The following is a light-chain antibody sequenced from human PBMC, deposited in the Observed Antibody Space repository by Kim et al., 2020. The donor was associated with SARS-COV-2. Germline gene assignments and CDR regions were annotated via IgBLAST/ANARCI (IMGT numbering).Light chain of an antibody. Sequence: QSITISCTGTRNDVGGYNFVSWYQQHPGKAPKLMIYAVSNRPSGVSNRYSGSKSGNTASLTISGLQAEDEADYYCSSYTRGTTLVVFGGGTQLTVL. V-gene: IGLV2-14*03. CDR1: RNDVGGYNF. CDR2: AVS. J-gene: IGLJ2*01. CDR3: SSYTRGTTLVV.